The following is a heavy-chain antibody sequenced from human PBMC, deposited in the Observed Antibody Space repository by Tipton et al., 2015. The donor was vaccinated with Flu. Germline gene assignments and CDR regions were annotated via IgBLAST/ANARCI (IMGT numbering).Heavy chain of an antibody. V-gene: IGHV4-38-2*02. CDR3: ARDGRSSSVWYFDR. J-gene: IGHJ2*01. D-gene: IGHD6-6*01. Sequence: GLVKPSETLSLTCAVSGYSINSGYYWAWIRQSPGKGLEWIGSISHNGITYYKPSLGSRVTIALDASKNHFSLTLRSVTSADTAVYYCARDGRSSSVWYFDRWGRGTLVTVSS. CDR2: ISHNGIT. CDR1: GYSINSGYY.